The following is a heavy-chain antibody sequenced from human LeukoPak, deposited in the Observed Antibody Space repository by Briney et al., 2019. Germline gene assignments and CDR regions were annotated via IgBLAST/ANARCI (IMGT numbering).Heavy chain of an antibody. CDR2: ISSDGGVK. CDR3: ARDARSLTSNGYQYYMDV. CDR1: GFTFSSYS. D-gene: IGHD2-2*03. J-gene: IGHJ6*03. V-gene: IGHV3-48*01. Sequence: GGSLRLSCAASGFTFSSYSMNWVRQAPGKGLEWVSYISSDGGVKYYADSVKGRFSISRNRAKSSLYLQMNSLRAEDTAVYYCARDARSLTSNGYQYYMDVWGTGTTVTVSS.